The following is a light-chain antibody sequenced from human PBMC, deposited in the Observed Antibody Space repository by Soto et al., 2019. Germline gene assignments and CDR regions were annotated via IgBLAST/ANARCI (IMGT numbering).Light chain of an antibody. CDR2: GAS. J-gene: IGKJ1*01. CDR3: QQYGTSPVT. V-gene: IGKV3-20*01. Sequence: IVLTQSPGTLSLSPGERATLSCRASQSVTSYLAWYQQKPGQGPRLLIYGASYRATGIPDRYSGSGSGTDFTLTISRLEPEDSAVYYCQQYGTSPVTFGQGSKVEIK. CDR1: QSVTSY.